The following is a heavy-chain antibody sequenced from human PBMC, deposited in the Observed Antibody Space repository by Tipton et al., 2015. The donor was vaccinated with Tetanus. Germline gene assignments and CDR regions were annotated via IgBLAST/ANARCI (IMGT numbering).Heavy chain of an antibody. V-gene: IGHV3-7*01. Sequence: SLRLSCAASGFTFNYYWMSWVRQALGKGLEWVANIKQDGSAKYYVDSVKGRFTISRDNAKNSLYLQMNSLRAEDTAVYYCARDSTYLFDYWGQGTLVTVSS. CDR2: IKQDGSAK. CDR1: GFTFNYYW. CDR3: ARDSTYLFDY. J-gene: IGHJ4*02. D-gene: IGHD2-2*01.